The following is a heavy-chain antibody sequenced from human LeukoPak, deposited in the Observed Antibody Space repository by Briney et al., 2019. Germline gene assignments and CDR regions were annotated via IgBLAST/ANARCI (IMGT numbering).Heavy chain of an antibody. D-gene: IGHD2-15*01. J-gene: IGHJ5*02. CDR2: INPNSGGT. Sequence: GASVKVSCKASGYTFTGYYMHWVRQAPGQGLEGMGWINPNSGGTNYAQKFQGRVTMTRDTSISTAYMELSRLRSDDTAVYYCARGGWCSGGSCYSWFDPWGQGTLVTVSS. V-gene: IGHV1-2*02. CDR1: GYTFTGYY. CDR3: ARGGWCSGGSCYSWFDP.